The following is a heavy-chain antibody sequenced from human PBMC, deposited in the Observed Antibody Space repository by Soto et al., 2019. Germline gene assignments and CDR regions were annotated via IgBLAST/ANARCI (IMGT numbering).Heavy chain of an antibody. D-gene: IGHD4-17*01. V-gene: IGHV1-69*13. CDR2: IIPMFTTP. J-gene: IGHJ4*02. Sequence: VASVKVSCKVSGGTFSNYAISWVRQAPGHGLEWMGGIIPMFTTPNYAQKFEDRVTITADESTNTAYMGLRSLTSDDTAVYYCARGSLFGDYGDFDFWGQGTLVTVSS. CDR1: GGTFSNYA. CDR3: ARGSLFGDYGDFDF.